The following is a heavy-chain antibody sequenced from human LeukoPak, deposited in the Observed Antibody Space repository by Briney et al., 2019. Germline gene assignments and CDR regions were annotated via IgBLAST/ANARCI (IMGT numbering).Heavy chain of an antibody. Sequence: PSETLSLTCTVSGYSISSGYYWGWIRQPPGKGLEWIGYIYYSGSTNYNPSLKSRVTISVDTSKNQFSLKLSSVTAADTAVYYCASLFSGPIPWGQGTLVTVSS. CDR3: ASLFSGPIP. V-gene: IGHV4-61*01. CDR1: GYSISSGYY. CDR2: IYYSGST. D-gene: IGHD2-15*01. J-gene: IGHJ4*02.